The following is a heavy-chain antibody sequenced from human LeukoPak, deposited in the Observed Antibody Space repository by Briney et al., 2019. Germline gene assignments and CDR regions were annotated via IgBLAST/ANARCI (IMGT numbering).Heavy chain of an antibody. CDR3: ARDLRSGGVTYGQDS. D-gene: IGHD5-18*01. CDR2: IIPKSGAT. V-gene: IGHV1-2*02. CDR1: GYTFSDYF. Sequence: ASVTVSCTASGYTFSDYFIHWVRQAPGQGLEWMAWIIPKSGATNYSQKFRDRVTVTSDTSTAYMDLSRLTSDDTAVYYCARDLRSGGVTYGQDSWGQGTLVTVSS. J-gene: IGHJ4*02.